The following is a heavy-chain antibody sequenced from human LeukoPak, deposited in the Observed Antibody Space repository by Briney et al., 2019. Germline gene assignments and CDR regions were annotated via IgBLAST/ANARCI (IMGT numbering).Heavy chain of an antibody. J-gene: IGHJ5*02. D-gene: IGHD2-15*01. CDR2: IYYSGST. CDR3: ARGGENIVVVVAATPAFDP. CDR1: GGSISSYY. Sequence: SETLSLTCTVSGGSISSYYWSWIRQPPGKGLEWIGYIYYSGSTNYNPSLKSRVTISVDTSKNQFSLKLSSVTAADTAVYYCARGGENIVVVVAATPAFDPWGQGTLVTVSS. V-gene: IGHV4-59*12.